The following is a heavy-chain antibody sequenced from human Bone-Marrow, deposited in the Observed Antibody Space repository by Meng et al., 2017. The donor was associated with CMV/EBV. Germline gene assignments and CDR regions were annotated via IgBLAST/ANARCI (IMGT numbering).Heavy chain of an antibody. CDR3: ARTAYSYELWGSYGMDV. CDR1: GFTFSSYA. J-gene: IGHJ6*02. Sequence: GGSLRLSCAASGFTFSSYAMHWVRQAPGKGLEWVAVIPYDGSNKYYADSVKGRFTISRDNSKNTLYLQMNSLRAEDTAVYYCARTAYSYELWGSYGMDVWGQGTTVTVSS. D-gene: IGHD5-18*01. V-gene: IGHV3-30*04. CDR2: IPYDGSNK.